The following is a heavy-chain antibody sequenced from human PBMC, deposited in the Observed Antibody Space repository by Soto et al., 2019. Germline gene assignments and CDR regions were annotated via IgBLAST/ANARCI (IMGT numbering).Heavy chain of an antibody. D-gene: IGHD3-22*01. CDR3: AIRSYDNCGYYYVDY. CDR1: GDSITSSGKY. V-gene: IGHV4-39*01. J-gene: IGHJ4*02. Sequence: QLHLQESGPGLVKPSETLSLTCTVSGDSITSSGKYWGWARQPPGKGLEWIGSMYYRGSAYYSPSLKSRVTISMDTSKNQVSLKLSSVTVADTAVYYCAIRSYDNCGYYYVDYWGQGTLVTVSS. CDR2: MYYRGSA.